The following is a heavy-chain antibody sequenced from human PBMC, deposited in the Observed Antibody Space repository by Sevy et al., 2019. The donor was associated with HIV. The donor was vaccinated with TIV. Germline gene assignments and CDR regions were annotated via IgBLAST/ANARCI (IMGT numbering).Heavy chain of an antibody. Sequence: GGSLTLSCAASGFTFSSYAMSWVRQAPGKGLEWVSAISGSGGSTYYEDSVKGRFTISRDNSKNTLYLQMNSVRAEDTAVYYCAKAPTSSYYGMDVWGQGTTVTVSS. V-gene: IGHV3-23*01. CDR2: ISGSGGST. CDR1: GFTFSSYA. J-gene: IGHJ6*02. CDR3: AKAPTSSYYGMDV.